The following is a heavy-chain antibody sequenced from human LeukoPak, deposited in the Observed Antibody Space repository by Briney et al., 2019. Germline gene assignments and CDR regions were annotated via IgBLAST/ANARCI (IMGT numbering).Heavy chain of an antibody. CDR1: GFTFSSYA. Sequence: PGRSLRLSCAASGFTFSSYAMHWVRQAPGKGLEWVAVISYDGSNKYYADSVKGRFTISRGNSKNTLYLQMNSLRAEDTAVYYCACQYSSSWYSPGELDYWGQGTLVTVSS. CDR2: ISYDGSNK. V-gene: IGHV3-30*04. CDR3: ACQYSSSWYSPGELDY. D-gene: IGHD6-13*01. J-gene: IGHJ4*02.